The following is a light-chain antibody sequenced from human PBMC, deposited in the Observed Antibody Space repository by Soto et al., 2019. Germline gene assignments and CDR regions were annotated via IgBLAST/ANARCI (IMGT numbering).Light chain of an antibody. J-gene: IGKJ4*01. Sequence: ERVMTQSPPTLSVSPGESATLSCRASQGVASSLAWYQQKPGQAPRLLIYDASTRATGIPSRFTGSGSGTEFTLTISSLQSEDFVVYYCQQYNSWPLTFGGGTKVEIK. V-gene: IGKV3-15*01. CDR3: QQYNSWPLT. CDR1: QGVASS. CDR2: DAS.